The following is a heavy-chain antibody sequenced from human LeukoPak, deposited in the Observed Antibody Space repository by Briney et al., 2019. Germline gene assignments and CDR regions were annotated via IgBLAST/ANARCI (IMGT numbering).Heavy chain of an antibody. CDR2: ISYDDTNK. J-gene: IGHJ4*02. V-gene: IGHV3-30*04. CDR3: ARVRPHSTTVVIVDY. Sequence: GGSLRLSCAASGFTFSNYALHWVRQAPGEGLEWVAVISYDDTNKYYVDSVKGRFTISRDNSKNTLYLQMNSLRAEDTAEYYCARVRPHSTTVVIVDYWGQGTLVTVSS. CDR1: GFTFSNYA. D-gene: IGHD4-23*01.